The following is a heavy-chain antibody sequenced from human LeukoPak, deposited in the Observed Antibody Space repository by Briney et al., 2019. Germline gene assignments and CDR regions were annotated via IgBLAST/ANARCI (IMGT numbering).Heavy chain of an antibody. CDR2: ISAYNGNT. D-gene: IGHD2-21*02. V-gene: IGHV1-18*01. Sequence: GASVKVSCKASGYTFTSYGISGVRQAPGQGLEWMGWISAYNGNTNYAQKLQGRVTMTTDTSTSTAYMELRSLRSDDTAVYYCAVAVLYCGGDCYSIDAFDIWGQGTMVTVSS. CDR1: GYTFTSYG. CDR3: AVAVLYCGGDCYSIDAFDI. J-gene: IGHJ3*02.